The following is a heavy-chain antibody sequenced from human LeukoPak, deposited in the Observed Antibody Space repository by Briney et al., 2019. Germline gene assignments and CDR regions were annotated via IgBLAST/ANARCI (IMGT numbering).Heavy chain of an antibody. CDR2: IIPIFGTA. J-gene: IGHJ6*03. CDR1: GGTFSSYA. V-gene: IGHV1-69*13. D-gene: IGHD6-13*01. Sequence: SVKVSCKASGGTFSSYAISWVRQAPGQGLGWMGGIIPIFGTANYAQKFQGRVTITADESTSTAYMELSSLRSEDTAVYYCAADGDSSSWPSFFPYYYYYYMGVWGKGTTVTVSS. CDR3: AADGDSSSWPSFFPYYYYYYMGV.